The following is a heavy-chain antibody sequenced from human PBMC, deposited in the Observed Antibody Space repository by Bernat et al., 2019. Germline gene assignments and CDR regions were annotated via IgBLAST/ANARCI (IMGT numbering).Heavy chain of an antibody. V-gene: IGHV3-33*01. D-gene: IGHD2-15*01. CDR3: ARDRAIVVVVAATQGGMDV. CDR1: GITFSSYG. J-gene: IGHJ6*02. Sequence: QVQLVESGGGVVQPGRSLRLSCAASGITFSSYGMHWVRQAPGKGLEWVAVIWYDGSNTYYADSVKGRFTISRDNSKNTLYLQMNSLRAEDTAVYYCARDRAIVVVVAATQGGMDVWGQGTTFTVSS. CDR2: IWYDGSNT.